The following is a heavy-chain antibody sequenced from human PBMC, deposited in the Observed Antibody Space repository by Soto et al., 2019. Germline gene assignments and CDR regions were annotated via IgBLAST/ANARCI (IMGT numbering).Heavy chain of an antibody. J-gene: IGHJ6*02. Sequence: SVRVSCKASGYTFTSYGISWVRQAPGQGLEWMGWISAYNGNTNYAQKLQGRVTMTTDTSTSTAYMELRSLRSDDTAVYYCARDLSGYCSGGSCRYGMDVWGPGNTVTVFS. V-gene: IGHV1-18*01. CDR3: ARDLSGYCSGGSCRYGMDV. CDR1: GYTFTSYG. CDR2: ISAYNGNT. D-gene: IGHD2-15*01.